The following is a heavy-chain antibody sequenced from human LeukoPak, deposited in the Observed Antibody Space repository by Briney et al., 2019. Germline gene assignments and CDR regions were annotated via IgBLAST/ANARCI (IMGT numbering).Heavy chain of an antibody. Sequence: PGGSLRLYCAASGFAFSSYTIAWVRQAPGKGLEWVSAISGSGGSTYYADSVKGRFTISRDNSKNTLYLQMNSLRAEDTAVYYCAKDSSSWYLVLNWFDPWGQGTLVTVSS. J-gene: IGHJ5*02. CDR1: GFAFSSYT. CDR3: AKDSSSWYLVLNWFDP. D-gene: IGHD6-13*01. V-gene: IGHV3-23*01. CDR2: ISGSGGST.